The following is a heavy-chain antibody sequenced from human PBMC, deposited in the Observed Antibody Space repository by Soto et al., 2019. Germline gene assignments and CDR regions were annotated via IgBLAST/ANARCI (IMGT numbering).Heavy chain of an antibody. Sequence: QVQLVQSGAEVKKPGASVKVSCKASGETFTDYYIHWVRQAPGQGLEWMGTVNPSGGHTTYAQHCLGRMTMTRDTSTSTLYMELTSLTSEDTAVYYCARGGHVVVVTAALDYWGQGTLVTVSS. CDR1: GETFTDYY. D-gene: IGHD2-21*02. CDR2: VNPSGGHT. V-gene: IGHV1-46*01. J-gene: IGHJ4*02. CDR3: ARGGHVVVVTAALDY.